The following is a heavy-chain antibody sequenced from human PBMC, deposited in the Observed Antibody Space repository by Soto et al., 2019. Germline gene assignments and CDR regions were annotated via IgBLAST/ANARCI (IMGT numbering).Heavy chain of an antibody. J-gene: IGHJ4*02. D-gene: IGHD2-8*01. V-gene: IGHV3-11*06. CDR3: ASRGHCSNGQCHPFDS. Sequence: VQLVESGGALVKPGGSLRLSCVGSDFSLGGSYMSWVRQAPGKGLEWLSFISMSGSYKTYAASVEGRFTISRDNVKNILYLQMDSLRAEDTAVYYCASRGHCSNGQCHPFDSWGQGTQVTVSS. CDR1: DFSLGGSY. CDR2: ISMSGSYK.